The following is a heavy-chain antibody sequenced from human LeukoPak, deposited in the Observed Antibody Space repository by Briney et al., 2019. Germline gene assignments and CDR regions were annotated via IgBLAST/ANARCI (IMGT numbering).Heavy chain of an antibody. CDR1: GYTFTSYG. J-gene: IGHJ5*02. D-gene: IGHD1-26*01. Sequence: ASVKVSCKASGYTFTSYGISWVRQAPGQGLEWMGWISAHNGNTNYAQKLQGRVTMTTDTSTSTAYMELRSLRSDDTAVYYCARDLGATRVDWFDPWGQGTLVTVSS. CDR2: ISAHNGNT. V-gene: IGHV1-18*01. CDR3: ARDLGATRVDWFDP.